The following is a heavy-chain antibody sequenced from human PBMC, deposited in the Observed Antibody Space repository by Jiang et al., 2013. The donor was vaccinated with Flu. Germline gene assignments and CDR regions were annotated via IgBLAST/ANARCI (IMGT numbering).Heavy chain of an antibody. CDR1: GGSISSGGYC. V-gene: IGHV4-31*03. CDR3: ARELNDSHGGKRLDY. D-gene: IGHD4-23*01. CDR2: IYYSGST. J-gene: IGHJ4*02. Sequence: GLVKPSQTLSLTCTVSGGSISSGGYCWSWIRQLPGKGLEWIGYIYYSGSTYYNPSLKSRVTMSVDTSKNQFSLKLSSVTAADTAVYYCARELNDSHGGKRLDYWGQGTLVTVSS.